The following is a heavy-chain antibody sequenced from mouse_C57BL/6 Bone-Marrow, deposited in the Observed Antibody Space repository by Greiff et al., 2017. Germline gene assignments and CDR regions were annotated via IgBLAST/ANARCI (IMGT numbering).Heavy chain of an antibody. D-gene: IGHD1-1*01. Sequence: EVKLVESGGGLVQPGGSLSLSCAASGFTFTDYYMSWVRQPPGKALEWLGFIRNKANGYTTEYSASVQGRFTISRDNSQSILYLQMNALRAEDSATYDCARYFITRGYYFDYWGQGTTLTVSA. V-gene: IGHV7-3*01. J-gene: IGHJ2*01. CDR1: GFTFTDYY. CDR3: ARYFITRGYYFDY. CDR2: IRNKANGYTT.